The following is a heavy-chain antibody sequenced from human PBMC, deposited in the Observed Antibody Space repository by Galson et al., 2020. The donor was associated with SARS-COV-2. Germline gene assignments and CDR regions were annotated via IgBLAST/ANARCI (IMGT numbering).Heavy chain of an antibody. V-gene: IGHV1-8*01. CDR2: MNPNSGNT. Sequence: ASVKVSCKASGYTFTTYDINWVRQAAGQGLEWMGWMNPNSGNTGLAQKFQGRVTMTRNTSMSTAYMELSSLRSEDTAVYYCSRARAYGDSQHYYYGLDVWGQGTTVTVSS. J-gene: IGHJ6*02. CDR3: SRARAYGDSQHYYYGLDV. D-gene: IGHD4-17*01. CDR1: GYTFTTYD.